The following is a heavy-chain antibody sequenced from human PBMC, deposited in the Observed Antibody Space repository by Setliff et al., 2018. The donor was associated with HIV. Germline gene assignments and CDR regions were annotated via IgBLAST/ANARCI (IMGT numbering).Heavy chain of an antibody. CDR1: GFTFSSYW. J-gene: IGHJ6*03. CDR2: IKQDGSEK. CDR3: ARASEDSSGWYGNYYYYMDV. V-gene: IGHV3-7*01. D-gene: IGHD6-19*01. Sequence: GGSLRLSCAASGFTFSSYWMSWVRQAPGKGLEWGANIKQDGSEKYYVDSVKGRFTISRDNAKNSRYLQMNSLRAEDTAVYYCARASEDSSGWYGNYYYYMDVWGKGTTVTVSS.